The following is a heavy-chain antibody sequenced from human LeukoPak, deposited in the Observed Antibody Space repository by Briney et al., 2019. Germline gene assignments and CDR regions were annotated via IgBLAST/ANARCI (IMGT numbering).Heavy chain of an antibody. V-gene: IGHV3-48*03. CDR3: ARSLGPTKPFDF. CDR2: ITGRGDTI. J-gene: IGHJ4*02. Sequence: GGSLRLSCVASGFVFNSYEMSWVRQAPGKGLEWLSYITGRGDTIYYADSVRGRFTISRDNAKLSLFLQVNTLRTEDTALYYCARSLGPTKPFDFWGKGTPVTVSS. D-gene: IGHD5-24*01. CDR1: GFVFNSYE.